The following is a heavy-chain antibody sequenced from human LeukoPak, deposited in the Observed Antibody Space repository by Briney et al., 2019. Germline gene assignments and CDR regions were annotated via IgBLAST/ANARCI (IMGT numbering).Heavy chain of an antibody. J-gene: IGHJ4*02. V-gene: IGHV4-34*01. CDR1: GGSFSGYY. CDR3: ARDSRSSLYLV. CDR2: INHSGST. Sequence: SETLSLTCAVYGGSFSGYYWSWIRQPPGKGLEWIGEINHSGSTNYNPSLKSRVTISVDTSKNQFSLKLSSVTAADTAVYYCARDSRSSLYLVWGQGTLVTVSS. D-gene: IGHD3-16*01.